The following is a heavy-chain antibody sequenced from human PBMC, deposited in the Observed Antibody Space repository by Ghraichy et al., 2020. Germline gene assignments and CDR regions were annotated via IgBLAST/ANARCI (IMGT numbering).Heavy chain of an antibody. Sequence: GGSLRLSCAASGFTFSSYGMHWVRQAPGKGLEWVAVIWYDGSNKYYADSVKGRFTISRDNSKNTLYLQMNSLRAEDTAVYYCARSLFPIAVAGRVVLGYWGQGTLVTVSS. CDR1: GFTFSSYG. V-gene: IGHV3-33*01. CDR2: IWYDGSNK. D-gene: IGHD6-19*01. CDR3: ARSLFPIAVAGRVVLGY. J-gene: IGHJ4*02.